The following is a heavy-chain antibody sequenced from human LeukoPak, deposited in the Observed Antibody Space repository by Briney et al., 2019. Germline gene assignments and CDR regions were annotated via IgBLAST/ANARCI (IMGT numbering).Heavy chain of an antibody. Sequence: GGSLRLSCAASGFTFSSHAMSWVRQAPGKGLEWVSAISGSGGSTFYADSVKGRFTISRDNSKNTLFLQMNSLRAEDTAVYYCAKLRVTAAVSYWGQGTLVTVSS. CDR3: AKLRVTAAVSY. J-gene: IGHJ4*02. V-gene: IGHV3-23*01. CDR2: ISGSGGST. CDR1: GFTFSSHA. D-gene: IGHD6-13*01.